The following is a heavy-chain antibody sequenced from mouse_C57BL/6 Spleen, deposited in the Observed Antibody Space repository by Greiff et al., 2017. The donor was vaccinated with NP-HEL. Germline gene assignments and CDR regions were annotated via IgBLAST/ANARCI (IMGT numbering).Heavy chain of an antibody. CDR3: ASGYSNYWLAY. V-gene: IGHV5-16*01. Sequence: EVKLVESEGGLVQPGRSMKLSCTASGFTFSDYYMAWVRQVPEKGLEWVANINYDGSSTYYLDSLKSRFIISRDNAKNILYLQMSSLKSEDTATYYCASGYSNYWLAYWGQGTLVTVSA. CDR1: GFTFSDYY. D-gene: IGHD2-5*01. J-gene: IGHJ3*01. CDR2: INYDGSST.